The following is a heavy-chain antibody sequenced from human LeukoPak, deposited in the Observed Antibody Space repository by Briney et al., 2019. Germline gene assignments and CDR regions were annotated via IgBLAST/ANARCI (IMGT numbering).Heavy chain of an antibody. D-gene: IGHD6-6*01. J-gene: IGHJ4*02. V-gene: IGHV4-31*03. CDR1: GGSISSGGYY. CDR2: IYYSGST. Sequence: NSSQTLSLTCTVSGGSISSGGYYSSWIRQHPGKGLEWIGYIYYSGSTYYNPSLKSRVTISVDTSKNQFSLKLSSVTAADTAVYYCAREGPSSSSFFDYWGQGTLVTVSS. CDR3: AREGPSSSSFFDY.